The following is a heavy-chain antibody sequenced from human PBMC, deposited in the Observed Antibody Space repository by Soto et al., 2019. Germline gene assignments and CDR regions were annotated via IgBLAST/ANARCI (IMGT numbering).Heavy chain of an antibody. CDR3: AKDHDLSLIAGAGFDY. CDR1: GFTFSSYG. Sequence: QVQLVESGGGVVQPGRSLRLSCAASGFTFSSYGMHWVRQAPGKGLEWVAVISYDGSNKYYADSVKGRFTISRDNSKNTLYLQMNSLRAEDTAVYYCAKDHDLSLIAGAGFDYWGQGTLVTVSS. J-gene: IGHJ4*02. D-gene: IGHD6-19*01. V-gene: IGHV3-30*18. CDR2: ISYDGSNK.